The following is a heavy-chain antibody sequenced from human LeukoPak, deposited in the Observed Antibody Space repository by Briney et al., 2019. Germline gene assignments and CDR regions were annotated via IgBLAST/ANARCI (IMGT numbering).Heavy chain of an antibody. CDR1: GFTFSSYW. CDR3: ARALAAAGHYYYYMDV. J-gene: IGHJ6*03. V-gene: IGHV3-7*01. CDR2: IKQDGSEK. Sequence: PGGSLRLSCAASGFTFSSYWMSWVRQAPGKGLEWVANIKQDGSEKYYVDSVKGRFTISRDNAKNSLYLQMNSLRAEDTAVYYCARALAAAGHYYYYMDVWGKGTTVTISS. D-gene: IGHD6-13*01.